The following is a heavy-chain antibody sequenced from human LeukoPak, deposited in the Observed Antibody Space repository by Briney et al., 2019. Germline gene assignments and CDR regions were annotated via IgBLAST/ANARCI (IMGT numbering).Heavy chain of an antibody. Sequence: GRSLRLSCAASGFTFSSYAMHWVRQAPGKGLEGVAIISYDGSNKSYADSVKGRFTISRDNSKNTLYLQMNSLRAEDTAVYYCAREGQTYYDILTGYYNTPVYNWFDPWGQGTLVTVSS. V-gene: IGHV3-30*04. CDR3: AREGQTYYDILTGYYNTPVYNWFDP. CDR2: ISYDGSNK. J-gene: IGHJ5*02. CDR1: GFTFSSYA. D-gene: IGHD3-9*01.